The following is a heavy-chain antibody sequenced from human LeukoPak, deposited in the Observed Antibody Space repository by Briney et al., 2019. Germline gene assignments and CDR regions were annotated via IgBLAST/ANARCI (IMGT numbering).Heavy chain of an antibody. CDR3: ARNTDFWSGPDAFDI. CDR1: GGSISSYY. J-gene: IGHJ3*02. CDR2: IYTSGST. D-gene: IGHD3-3*01. Sequence: PSETLSLTCTVSGGSISSYYWSWIRQPAGKGREWIGRIYTSGSTNYNPSLKSRVTMSVDTSKNQYSLKLSSVTAADTAVYYCARNTDFWSGPDAFDIWGQGTMVTVSS. V-gene: IGHV4-4*07.